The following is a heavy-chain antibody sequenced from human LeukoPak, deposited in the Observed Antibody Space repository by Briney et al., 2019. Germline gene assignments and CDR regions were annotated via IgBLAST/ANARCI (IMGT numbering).Heavy chain of an antibody. CDR2: IIPIFGTA. CDR3: ARGSSWYDQVDY. Sequence: SVKVSCKASGGTFSSYAISWVRQAPGQGLEWMGGIIPIFGTANYAQKFQGRVTITADKSTSTAYMELSSLRSEDTAVYYCARGSSWYDQVDYWGQETLVTVSS. V-gene: IGHV1-69*06. J-gene: IGHJ4*02. CDR1: GGTFSSYA. D-gene: IGHD6-13*01.